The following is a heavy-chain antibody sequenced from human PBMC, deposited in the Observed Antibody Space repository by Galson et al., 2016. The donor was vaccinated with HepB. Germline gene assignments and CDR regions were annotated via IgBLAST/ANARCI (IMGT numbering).Heavy chain of an antibody. CDR2: IYPGDSDT. CDR1: GYSFSNYW. J-gene: IGHJ3*02. CDR3: ARRLLYCSSSSCYPQGGPVAFDI. V-gene: IGHV5-51*01. Sequence: QSGAEVKKPAESLKISCQGSGYSFSNYWIDWVRQMPGKGLEWMGIIYPGDSDTRYSPSFEGQVTISADKSISTAYLQWSSLKASDTAMYYCARRLLYCSSSSCYPQGGPVAFDIWGQGTMVTVPT. D-gene: IGHD2-2*01.